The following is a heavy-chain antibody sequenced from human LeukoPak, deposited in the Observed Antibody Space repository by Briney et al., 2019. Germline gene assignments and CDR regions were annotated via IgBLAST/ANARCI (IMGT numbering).Heavy chain of an antibody. V-gene: IGHV4-59*08. CDR1: GASISDYY. CDR2: IYYTGIA. J-gene: IGHJ4*02. CDR3: LTVDTSMGVDY. Sequence: SETLSLTCTVSGASISDYYWSWIRQPPGKGLEWIGYIYYTGIANYNPSLKSRLTMSVDTSKSQLSLRLSSVTAANTAVYYCLTVDTSMGVDYWGQGTLVTVSS. D-gene: IGHD5-18*01.